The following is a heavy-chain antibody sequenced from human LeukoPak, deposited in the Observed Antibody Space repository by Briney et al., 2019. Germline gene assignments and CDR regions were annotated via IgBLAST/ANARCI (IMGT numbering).Heavy chain of an antibody. CDR2: IIPIFGTA. D-gene: IGHD4-17*01. Sequence: SVKVSCKASGGTFSSYAISWVRQAPGQGLEWMGGIIPIFGTANYAQKFQGRVTITTDESTSTAYMELSSLRSEDTAVYYCARDKTPEHPDYGDAFDIWGQGTMVTVPS. CDR1: GGTFSSYA. J-gene: IGHJ3*02. CDR3: ARDKTPEHPDYGDAFDI. V-gene: IGHV1-69*05.